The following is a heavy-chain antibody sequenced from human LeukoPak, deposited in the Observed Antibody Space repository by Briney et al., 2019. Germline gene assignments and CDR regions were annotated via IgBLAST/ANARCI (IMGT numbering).Heavy chain of an antibody. J-gene: IGHJ4*02. V-gene: IGHV3-7*01. Sequence: GGSLRLSCAASGFTLSSYAMSWVRQAPGKGLEWVANIRQDGGEKYYVDSVKGRFSISRDDAKNSLYLQMNRLTAEDTAVYYCARDKIVGATHFDYWGQGTLVTVSA. D-gene: IGHD1-26*01. CDR3: ARDKIVGATHFDY. CDR2: IRQDGGEK. CDR1: GFTLSSYA.